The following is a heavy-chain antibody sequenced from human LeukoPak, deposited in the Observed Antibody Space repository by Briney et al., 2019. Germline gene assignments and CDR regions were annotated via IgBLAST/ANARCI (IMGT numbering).Heavy chain of an antibody. CDR1: GFTFSSYG. Sequence: PGRSLRLSCAASGFTFSSYGMHWVRQAPGKGLEWVAVIWYDRSNKYYADSVKGRFTISRDNSKNTLYLQMNSLRAEDTAVYYCARGGVVRYCSSTSCQQFDYWGQGTLVTVSS. D-gene: IGHD2-2*01. CDR3: ARGGVVRYCSSTSCQQFDY. J-gene: IGHJ4*02. CDR2: IWYDRSNK. V-gene: IGHV3-33*01.